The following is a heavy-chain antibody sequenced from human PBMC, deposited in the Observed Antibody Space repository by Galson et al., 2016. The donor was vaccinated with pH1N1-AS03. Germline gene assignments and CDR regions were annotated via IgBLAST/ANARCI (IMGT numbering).Heavy chain of an antibody. CDR3: TRDGAAHDYYYYGMDV. Sequence: SVKVSCKASGGTFGNYAISWMRQAPGQGLEWMGGIHPIFGTPSYAQKFQGRLTVTADDSTSAAYMELSGLRLDDTALYYCTRDGAAHDYYYYGMDVWGQGTTVTVSS. J-gene: IGHJ6*02. CDR2: IHPIFGTP. D-gene: IGHD6-6*01. CDR1: GGTFGNYA. V-gene: IGHV1-69*13.